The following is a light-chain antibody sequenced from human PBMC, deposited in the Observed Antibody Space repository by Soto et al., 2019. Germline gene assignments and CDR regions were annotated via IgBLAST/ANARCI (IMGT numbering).Light chain of an antibody. J-gene: IGLJ1*01. Sequence: QSVLTQPASVSGSPGQSITISCSGTSSDVDTYDYVSWYQQHPGKAPKLMIYDVINRPSGVSDRFFGFKSDTTASLTISGLQAEDEADYYCGSRIISGTYVFGTGTKVTVL. CDR2: DVI. CDR3: GSRIISGTYV. V-gene: IGLV2-14*01. CDR1: SSDVDTYDY.